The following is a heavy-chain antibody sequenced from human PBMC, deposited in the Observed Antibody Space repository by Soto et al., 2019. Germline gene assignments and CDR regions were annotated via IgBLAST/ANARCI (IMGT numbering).Heavy chain of an antibody. CDR3: ARGGVSGSGWDPYGMDV. CDR2: MNPNSGNT. Sequence: ASVKVSCKASGYTFTSYDINWVRQATGQGLEWMGWMNPNSGNTGYAQKFQGRVTMTRNTSISTAYMELSSLRSEDTAVYYCARGGVSGSGWDPYGMDVWGQGTTVTVSS. J-gene: IGHJ6*02. V-gene: IGHV1-8*01. D-gene: IGHD6-19*01. CDR1: GYTFTSYD.